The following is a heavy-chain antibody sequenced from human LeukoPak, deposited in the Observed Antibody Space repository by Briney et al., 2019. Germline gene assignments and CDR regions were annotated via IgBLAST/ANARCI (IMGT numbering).Heavy chain of an antibody. D-gene: IGHD2-2*01. V-gene: IGHV1-8*02. Sequence: GASVKVSCKASGCTFTGYYMHWVRQATGQGLEWMGWMNPNSGNTGYAQKFQGRVTMTRNTSISTAYMELSSLRSEDTAVYYCARGLRGVVVPAAIGRVRRYYYYMDVWGKGTTVTVSS. CDR3: ARGLRGVVVPAAIGRVRRYYYYMDV. J-gene: IGHJ6*03. CDR2: MNPNSGNT. CDR1: GCTFTGYY.